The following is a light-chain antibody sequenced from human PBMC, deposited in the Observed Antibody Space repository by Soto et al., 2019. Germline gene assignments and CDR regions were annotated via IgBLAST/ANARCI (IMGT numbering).Light chain of an antibody. CDR3: SSETSRSTLV. Sequence: QSVLTQPASVSGSPGQSITISCTGTSSDVGGYNHVSWYQQHPGKAPKLMIYEVTNRPSGVSNRFSGSKSGNTASLTISGLQAEDEGDYYCSSETSRSTLVFGGGTQLTVL. V-gene: IGLV2-14*01. CDR1: SSDVGGYNH. CDR2: EVT. J-gene: IGLJ2*01.